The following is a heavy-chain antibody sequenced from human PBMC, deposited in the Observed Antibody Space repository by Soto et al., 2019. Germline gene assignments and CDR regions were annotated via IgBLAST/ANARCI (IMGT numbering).Heavy chain of an antibody. Sequence: GGSLRLCCAASGFTFSSYAMSWVRQAPGKGLEWVSAISGSGGSTYYADSVKGRFTISRDNAKNSLYLQMNSLRAEDTAVYYCARDLLVVVAAIDYWGQGTLVTVSS. CDR1: GFTFSSYA. CDR2: ISGSGGST. J-gene: IGHJ4*02. D-gene: IGHD2-15*01. V-gene: IGHV3-23*01. CDR3: ARDLLVVVAAIDY.